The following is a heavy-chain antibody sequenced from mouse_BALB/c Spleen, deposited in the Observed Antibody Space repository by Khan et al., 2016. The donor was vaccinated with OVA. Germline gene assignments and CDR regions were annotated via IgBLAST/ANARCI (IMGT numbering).Heavy chain of an antibody. CDR2: ISPGSGDT. CDR3: SRMNYFGYTFAY. Sequence: QVQLQQSGAELARPGASVKLSCKASGYTFTDYYINWVKQRTGQGLEWIGEISPGSGDTYYNEKFKGKVTLTADKSSTTAYMQLSSLTSEASAVYFCSRMNYFGYTFAYWGQGTLVTVSA. V-gene: IGHV1-77*01. D-gene: IGHD1-2*01. J-gene: IGHJ3*01. CDR1: GYTFTDYY.